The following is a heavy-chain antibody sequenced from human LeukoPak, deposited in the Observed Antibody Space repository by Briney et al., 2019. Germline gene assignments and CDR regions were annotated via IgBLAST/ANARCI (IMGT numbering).Heavy chain of an antibody. CDR1: RFTFSVYW. J-gene: IGHJ4*02. V-gene: IGHV3-74*01. CDR3: VRDIYVRRDSWYDVRAFDS. D-gene: IGHD3-10*02. CDR2: VNSDESDT. Sequence: GGSQRLSCAASRFTFSVYWMHWVRRAPGRGRVWVSRVNSDESDTTYADSVKGRFTISRDNAKNTLYLQMNSLRADDTAVYFCVRDIYVRRDSWYDVRAFDSWGQGTLVTVFS.